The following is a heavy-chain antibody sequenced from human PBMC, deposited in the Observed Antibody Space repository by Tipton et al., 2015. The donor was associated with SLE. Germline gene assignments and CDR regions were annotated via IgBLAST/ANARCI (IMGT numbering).Heavy chain of an antibody. V-gene: IGHV4-38-2*02. J-gene: IGHJ4*02. CDR2: IYYSGST. Sequence: LRLSCAASGFTFSDYYMSWIRQAPGKGLEWIGSIYYSGSTYYNPSLKSRVTISVDTSKNQFSLKLSSVTAADTAVYYCATDSSGWYYFDYWGQGTLVTVSS. CDR1: GFTFSDYY. D-gene: IGHD6-19*01. CDR3: ATDSSGWYYFDY.